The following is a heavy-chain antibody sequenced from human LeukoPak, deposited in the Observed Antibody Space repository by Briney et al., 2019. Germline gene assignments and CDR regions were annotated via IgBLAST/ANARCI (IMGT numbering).Heavy chain of an antibody. V-gene: IGHV5-51*01. Sequence: GDSLKISGKGSGYSFSNYWIGGVRQMPGKGLEWMGIIYPCASDTRYTPSFQGHVSISADKSFSTAYLQWRSLKASDTAMYYCARHDSVAGTFDYWGQGTLVTVSS. J-gene: IGHJ4*02. CDR1: GYSFSNYW. CDR2: IYPCASDT. CDR3: ARHDSVAGTFDY. D-gene: IGHD6-19*01.